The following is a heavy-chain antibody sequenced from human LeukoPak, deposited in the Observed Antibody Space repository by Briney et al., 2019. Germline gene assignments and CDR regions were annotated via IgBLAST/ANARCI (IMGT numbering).Heavy chain of an antibody. CDR2: IYPADSTA. V-gene: IGHV5-51*01. Sequence: RGESLKISCKASGYSFTTYWIGWVRQMPGRGLEWMGIIYPADSTAHYSPSFQGQVTISVDKSISTAYLQWSSLKASDTAMYYCATSQRAVAGYYYYYGMDVWGQGTTVTVSS. D-gene: IGHD6-19*01. J-gene: IGHJ6*02. CDR3: ATSQRAVAGYYYYYGMDV. CDR1: GYSFTTYW.